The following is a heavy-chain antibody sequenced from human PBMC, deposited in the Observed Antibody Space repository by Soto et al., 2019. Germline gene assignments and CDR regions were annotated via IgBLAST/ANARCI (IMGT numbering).Heavy chain of an antibody. Sequence: PGGSLRLSCAASGFTFSSYGMNWVRQAPGKGLEWVAVISYDGSNKYYADSVKGRFTISRDNSKNTLYLQMNSLRAEDTAVYYCAKDTLRIDSSGYSSFDYWGQGTLVTVSS. J-gene: IGHJ4*02. CDR2: ISYDGSNK. CDR1: GFTFSSYG. V-gene: IGHV3-30*18. D-gene: IGHD3-22*01. CDR3: AKDTLRIDSSGYSSFDY.